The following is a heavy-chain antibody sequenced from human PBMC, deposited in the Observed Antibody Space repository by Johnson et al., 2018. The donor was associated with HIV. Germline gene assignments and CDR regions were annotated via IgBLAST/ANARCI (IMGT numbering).Heavy chain of an antibody. Sequence: VQLVESGGGVVQPGRSLRLSCAASGFTFSSYGMHWVRQAPGKGLEWVAVISYDGSNKYYADSVKGRCTISRDHSKHTLDLQMKSLRADDTAVYYCAKAPNWNYGDAFDVWGQGTMLTVSS. J-gene: IGHJ3*01. CDR1: GFTFSSYG. V-gene: IGHV3-30*18. CDR3: AKAPNWNYGDAFDV. D-gene: IGHD1-7*01. CDR2: ISYDGSNK.